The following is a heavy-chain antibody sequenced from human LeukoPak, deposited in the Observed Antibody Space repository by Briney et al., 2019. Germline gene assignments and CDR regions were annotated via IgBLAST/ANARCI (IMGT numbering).Heavy chain of an antibody. CDR3: ARGGSSSSYSALKDFFDY. J-gene: IGHJ4*02. V-gene: IGHV3-13*01. CDR1: GFSFSTYD. CDR2: IGTTGDT. D-gene: IGHD6-6*01. Sequence: GGSLRLSCAASGFSFSTYDIHWVRQATGKGLEWVSAIGTTGDTYYAGSVKGRFTLSRENAKNSLYLQMNSLRAGDTAVYYCARGGSSSSYSALKDFFDYWGQGILVTVSS.